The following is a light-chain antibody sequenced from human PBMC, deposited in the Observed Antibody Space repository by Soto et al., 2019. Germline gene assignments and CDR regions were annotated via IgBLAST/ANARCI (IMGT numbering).Light chain of an antibody. J-gene: IGLJ3*02. CDR3: AAWDDSLSGWL. Sequence: VLTHPPSASETPGRRVTISCSGSRSNIGTNYVYWHQQLPGTAPKLLIYSDDRRPSGVPDRFSASKSGTSASLAISGLRSEDEADYYCAAWDDSLSGWLFGGGTQLTVL. CDR2: SDD. V-gene: IGLV1-47*02. CDR1: RSNIGTNY.